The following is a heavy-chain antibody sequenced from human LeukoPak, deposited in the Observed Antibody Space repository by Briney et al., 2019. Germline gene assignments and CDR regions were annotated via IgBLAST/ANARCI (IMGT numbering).Heavy chain of an antibody. CDR3: TTGIVGVPAPDY. J-gene: IGHJ4*02. D-gene: IGHD1-26*01. Sequence: GGSLRLSCAASGFTFNNAWMSWVRQAPGKGLEWVGRIKSKTDDGTTDYAAPVKGRFTVSRDDSKNTLYLQMNSLKIEDTAVYYCTTGIVGVPAPDYWGQGTLVTVSS. CDR2: IKSKTDDGTT. V-gene: IGHV3-15*01. CDR1: GFTFNNAW.